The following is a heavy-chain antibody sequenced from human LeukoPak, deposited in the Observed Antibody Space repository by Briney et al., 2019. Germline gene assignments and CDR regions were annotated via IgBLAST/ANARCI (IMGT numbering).Heavy chain of an antibody. Sequence: ASVKVSCKVSGYTLTELSMHWVRQAPGKGLEWMGGFDPEDGETIYAQKFQGRVTMTDTAYMELSSLRSEDTAVYYCATEGAVAGIRGLDYWGQGTLVTVSS. J-gene: IGHJ4*02. CDR3: ATEGAVAGIRGLDY. CDR2: FDPEDGET. V-gene: IGHV1-24*01. CDR1: GYTLTELS. D-gene: IGHD6-19*01.